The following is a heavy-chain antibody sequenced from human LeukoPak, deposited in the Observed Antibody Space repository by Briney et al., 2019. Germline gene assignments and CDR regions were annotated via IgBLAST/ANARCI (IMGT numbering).Heavy chain of an antibody. Sequence: GGSLRLSCAASGFTLSSYGMHWVRQAPGKGLEWVAVISYDGSNKYYADSVKGRFTISRDNSKNTLYLQMNSLRAEDTAVYYCAKGATTGYKDYWGQGTLVTVSS. V-gene: IGHV3-30*18. CDR3: AKGATTGYKDY. J-gene: IGHJ4*02. CDR1: GFTLSSYG. CDR2: ISYDGSNK. D-gene: IGHD5-24*01.